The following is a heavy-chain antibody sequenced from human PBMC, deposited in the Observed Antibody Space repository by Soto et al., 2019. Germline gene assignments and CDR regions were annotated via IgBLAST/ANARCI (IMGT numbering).Heavy chain of an antibody. D-gene: IGHD2-8*01. Sequence: EVQLVESGGGLVQPVGSLRLSCATSGFTFSTYAMHWVRQAPGKGLEYVSAISSNGRSTYYANSVKGRFTISRDNSKNTLDLQMDSLRAEDMAVYYCARDRCTNGVCYAPSDYWGQGNLVTVSS. CDR3: ARDRCTNGVCYAPSDY. CDR2: ISSNGRST. J-gene: IGHJ4*02. CDR1: GFTFSTYA. V-gene: IGHV3-64*01.